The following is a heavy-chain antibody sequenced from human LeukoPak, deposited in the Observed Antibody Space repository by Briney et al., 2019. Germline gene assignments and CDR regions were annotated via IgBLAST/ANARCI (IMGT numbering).Heavy chain of an antibody. V-gene: IGHV3-23*01. CDR1: GFTFSSYA. J-gene: IGHJ4*02. CDR3: AKDDSPGKEWLEVIDY. CDR2: ISGSGGST. D-gene: IGHD3-3*01. Sequence: GGSLRLSCAASGFTFSSYAMYWVRQAPGKGLEWDTGISGSGGSTYYADSVKGRFSISRDNSRNTLYLQMNSLRAEDTAVYYCAKDDSPGKEWLEVIDYWGQGTLVTVSS.